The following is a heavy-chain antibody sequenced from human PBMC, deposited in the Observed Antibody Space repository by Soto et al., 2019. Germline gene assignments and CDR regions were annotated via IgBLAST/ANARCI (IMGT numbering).Heavy chain of an antibody. J-gene: IGHJ5*02. CDR2: ISYSGSK. CDR1: VASIGSSGYF. Sequence: SETLSLTCTVSVASIGSSGYFWAWIRQAPGKGLEWFGTISYSGSKYYNPSLRNRITISADSSKTQFSLTLSSVTAADTAVYFCARHQGEGWFDPWGQGTLVTVSS. D-gene: IGHD3-16*01. CDR3: ARHQGEGWFDP. V-gene: IGHV4-39*01.